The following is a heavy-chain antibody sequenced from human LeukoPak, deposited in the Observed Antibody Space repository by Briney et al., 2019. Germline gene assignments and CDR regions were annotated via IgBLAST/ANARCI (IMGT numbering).Heavy chain of an antibody. CDR1: GCTFDDYA. D-gene: IGHD7-27*01. CDR3: AKRRHWGHHFHS. V-gene: IGHV3-9*03. J-gene: IGHJ4*02. Sequence: GGSLRLSCAASGCTFDDYAMHWVRQAPGKGLEWVSGISWNSGSIDYADSVKGGFTISRENAKNSLYLQMNSLETKDMGLYYCAKRRHWGHHFHSWPEGPLDTVSS. CDR2: ISWNSGSI.